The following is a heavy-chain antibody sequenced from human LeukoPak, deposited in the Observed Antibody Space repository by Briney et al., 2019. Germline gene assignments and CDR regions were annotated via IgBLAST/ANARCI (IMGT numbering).Heavy chain of an antibody. CDR3: ARIRGYGPYFDY. CDR1: GGSISGYFW. D-gene: IGHD5-12*01. J-gene: IGHJ4*02. V-gene: IGHV2-26*01. Sequence: ETLSLTCTVSGGSISGYFWSWIRQPPGKALEWLAHIFSNDEKSYSTSLKSRLTISKDTSKSQVVLTMTNMDPVDTATYYCARIRGYGPYFDYWGQGTLVTVSS. CDR2: IFSNDEK.